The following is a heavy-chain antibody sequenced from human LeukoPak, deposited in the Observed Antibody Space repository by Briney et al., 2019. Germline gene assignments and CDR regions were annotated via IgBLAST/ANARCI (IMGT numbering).Heavy chain of an antibody. V-gene: IGHV1-46*01. J-gene: IGHJ5*02. Sequence: GASVKVSCKASGYTFTSYYMHWVRQAPGQGLEWMGIINPSGGSTSYAQKFQGRVTMTRDMSTSTVYMELGSLRSEDTAVHYCARVITVTTEGNWFDPWGQGTLVTVSS. CDR1: GYTFTSYY. CDR3: ARVITVTTEGNWFDP. CDR2: INPSGGST. D-gene: IGHD4-17*01.